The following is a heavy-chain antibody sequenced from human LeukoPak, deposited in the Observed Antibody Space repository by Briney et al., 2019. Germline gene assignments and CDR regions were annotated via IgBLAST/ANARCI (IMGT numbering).Heavy chain of an antibody. CDR1: GYTFTTYW. Sequence: GESLKISCKGSGYTFTTYWIGWVRQMPGKGLEWMGIVYPGNSDTRYSPSLQGQVTISADKSTGTAYLQLSRLKASDTAMYYCARWGTVARFIVDYWGQGTLVTVSS. V-gene: IGHV5-51*01. D-gene: IGHD4-17*01. J-gene: IGHJ4*02. CDR2: VYPGNSDT. CDR3: ARWGTVARFIVDY.